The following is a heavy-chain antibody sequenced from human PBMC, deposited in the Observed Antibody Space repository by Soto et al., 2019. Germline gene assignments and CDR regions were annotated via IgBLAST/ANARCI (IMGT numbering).Heavy chain of an antibody. CDR3: ARGAQSGSWGEGWFDP. CDR1: GGTFSSYA. J-gene: IGHJ5*02. CDR2: IIPIFGTA. V-gene: IGHV1-69*12. D-gene: IGHD6-13*01. Sequence: QVQLVQSGAELKKPGSSVKVSCKASGGTFSSYAISWVRQAPGQGLEWMGGIIPIFGTANYAQKFQGRVTITADASTNTAYMDLSSLTSDDTAIYYCARGAQSGSWGEGWFDPWGQGTLVTVSS.